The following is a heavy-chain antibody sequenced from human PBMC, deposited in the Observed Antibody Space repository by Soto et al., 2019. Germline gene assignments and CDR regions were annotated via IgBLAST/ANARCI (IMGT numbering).Heavy chain of an antibody. J-gene: IGHJ6*03. CDR2: INPSGGST. CDR1: GYTFTSYY. Sequence: ASVKVSCKASGYTFTSYYMHWVRQAPGQGLEWMGIINPSGGSTSYAQKFQGRVTITADKSTSTAYMELSSLRSEDTAVYYCASTVPAAMDNYYYYMDVWGKGTTVTVSS. D-gene: IGHD2-2*01. V-gene: IGHV1-46*01. CDR3: ASTVPAAMDNYYYYMDV.